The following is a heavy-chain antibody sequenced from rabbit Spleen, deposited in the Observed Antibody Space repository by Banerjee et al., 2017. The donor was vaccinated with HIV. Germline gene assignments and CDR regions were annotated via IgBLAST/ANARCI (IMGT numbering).Heavy chain of an antibody. CDR2: ISGGSSGST. D-gene: IGHD6-1*01. CDR1: GFSFSSSSY. Sequence: QEQLVESGGGLVKPEGSLKLSCTASGFSFSSSSYMCWVRQAPGKGLEWIACISGGSSGSTGYASWVNGRFTISKTSSTTVTLQMTSLTAADTATYFCARDTASSFSSYGMDLWGPGTLVTVS. V-gene: IGHV1S45*01. CDR3: ARDTASSFSSYGMDL. J-gene: IGHJ6*01.